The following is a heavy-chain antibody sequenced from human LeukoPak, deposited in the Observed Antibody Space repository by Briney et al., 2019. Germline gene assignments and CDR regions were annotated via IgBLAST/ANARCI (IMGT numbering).Heavy chain of an antibody. CDR1: GFTFSSYA. CDR3: AKDSSSWYYFDY. J-gene: IGHJ4*02. D-gene: IGHD6-13*01. Sequence: GGSLRLSCAASGFTFSSYAMSWVRQAPGKGLEWVSGISVNGGSTYYADSVKGRFSISRDNSKNTLYLQMNSLRAEDTAVYYCAKDSSSWYYFDYWGQGTLVTVSS. CDR2: ISVNGGST. V-gene: IGHV3-23*01.